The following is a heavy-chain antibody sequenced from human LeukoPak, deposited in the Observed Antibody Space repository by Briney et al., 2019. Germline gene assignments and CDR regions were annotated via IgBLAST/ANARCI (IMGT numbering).Heavy chain of an antibody. D-gene: IGHD6-13*01. CDR3: ARSPSGIAAAGLTYYFDY. CDR1: GYMFTDHY. Sequence: ASVKVSCKASGYMFTDHYMHWVRQAPGQGLEWMGWINPNSGGTNYAQKFQGRVTMTRDTSISTAYMELSSLRSDDTAVSDCARSPSGIAAAGLTYYFDYWGQGTLVTVSS. J-gene: IGHJ4*02. CDR2: INPNSGGT. V-gene: IGHV1-2*02.